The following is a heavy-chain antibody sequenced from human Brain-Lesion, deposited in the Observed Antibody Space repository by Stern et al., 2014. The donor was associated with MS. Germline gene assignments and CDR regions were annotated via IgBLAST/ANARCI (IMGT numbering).Heavy chain of an antibody. CDR3: ARETGGYTYGDTDFFDY. J-gene: IGHJ4*02. CDR2: IYSSGST. CDR1: GGSISSGSFY. D-gene: IGHD5-18*01. Sequence: DQLVESGPGLVKPSQTLSLTCIVSGGSISSGSFYWNWIRQPAGKGLEWIGRIYSSGSTTCTPSPKVGVPIAENTSKNQFSLKLFSMTAADTAVYYCARETGGYTYGDTDFFDYWGQGALVTVSS. V-gene: IGHV4-61*02.